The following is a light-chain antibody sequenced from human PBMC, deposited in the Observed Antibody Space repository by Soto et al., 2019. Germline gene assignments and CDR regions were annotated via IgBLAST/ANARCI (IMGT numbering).Light chain of an antibody. CDR1: QDIRND. Sequence: AIQMTQSPSSLSASVGDSVTITCRASQDIRNDLGWFQQKPGKAPNLLIYGASSVHRGVPSRFSGSGSGSDFTLTISSLQSEDFATSYCLQTYNYPLTLGGGTKVDIK. J-gene: IGKJ4*01. CDR2: GAS. CDR3: LQTYNYPLT. V-gene: IGKV1-6*01.